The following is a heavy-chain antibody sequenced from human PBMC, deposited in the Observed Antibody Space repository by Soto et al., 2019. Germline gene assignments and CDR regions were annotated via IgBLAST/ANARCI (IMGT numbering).Heavy chain of an antibody. CDR3: ARPLQGVGAAFDI. J-gene: IGHJ3*02. CDR2: LNTDGSDT. CDR1: GFTFSSYC. Sequence: EVQLVESGGGLVQPGGSLGLSCAASGFTFSSYCMHWVRQAPGKGLVWFSRLNTDGSDTKYVDSVKGRFTISRDNAKNTLYLQMNSLRAEDTAVYYCARPLQGVGAAFDIWGQGTAVTVSS. V-gene: IGHV3-74*01.